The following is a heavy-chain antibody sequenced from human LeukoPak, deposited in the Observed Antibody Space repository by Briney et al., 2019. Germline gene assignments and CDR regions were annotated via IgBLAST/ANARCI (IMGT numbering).Heavy chain of an antibody. D-gene: IGHD3-22*01. CDR1: GGSFSGYY. Sequence: PSATLSLTCAVYGGSFSGYYWSWIRQPPGKGLEWIGEINHSGGTNYNPSLKSRVTISVDTSKNQFSLKLSSVTAADTAVYYCARGRPFLYYDSSGYSWFDPWGQGTLVTVSS. CDR3: ARGRPFLYYDSSGYSWFDP. V-gene: IGHV4-34*01. CDR2: INHSGGT. J-gene: IGHJ5*02.